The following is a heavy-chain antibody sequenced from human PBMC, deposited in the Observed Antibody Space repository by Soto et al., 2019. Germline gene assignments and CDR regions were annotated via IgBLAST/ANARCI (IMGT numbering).Heavy chain of an antibody. V-gene: IGHV3-23*01. CDR3: AKAWELDIVVVVAATPYYYYYSMDV. J-gene: IGHJ6*03. Sequence: PGGSLRLSCAASGFTFSSYAMSWVRQAPGKGLEWVSAISGSGGSTYYADSVKGRFTISRDNSKNTLYLQMNSLRAKDTAVYYCAKAWELDIVVVVAATPYYYYYSMDVWGKGTTVTVSS. CDR1: GFTFSSYA. CDR2: ISGSGGST. D-gene: IGHD2-15*01.